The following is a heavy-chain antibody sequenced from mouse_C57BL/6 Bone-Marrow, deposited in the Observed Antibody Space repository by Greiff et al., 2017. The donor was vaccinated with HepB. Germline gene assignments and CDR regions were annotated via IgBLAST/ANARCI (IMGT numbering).Heavy chain of an antibody. CDR3: ARYYYYGSTVDY. J-gene: IGHJ2*01. D-gene: IGHD1-1*01. Sequence: EVQLQQSGPELVKPGASVKISCKASGYTFTDYYMNWVKQSHGKSLEWIGDINPNNGGTSYNQKFKGKATLTVDKSSSTAYMELRSLTSEDSAVYYCARYYYYGSTVDYWGQGTTLTVSS. V-gene: IGHV1-26*01. CDR2: INPNNGGT. CDR1: GYTFTDYY.